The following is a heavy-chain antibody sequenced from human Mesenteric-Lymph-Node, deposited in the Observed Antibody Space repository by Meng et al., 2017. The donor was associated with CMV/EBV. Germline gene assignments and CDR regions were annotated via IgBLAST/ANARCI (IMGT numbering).Heavy chain of an antibody. Sequence: GESLKISCAASGFTFSIYGMTWVRQAPGKGLEWVSFISGSSSSIYYADSLKGRITISRDNARSSVYLQINSLTVEDTAVYYCARLPFYGSGSYSNDYWGQGTLVTVSS. V-gene: IGHV3-21*01. CDR3: ARLPFYGSGSYSNDY. CDR2: ISGSSSSI. CDR1: GFTFSIYG. J-gene: IGHJ4*02. D-gene: IGHD3-10*01.